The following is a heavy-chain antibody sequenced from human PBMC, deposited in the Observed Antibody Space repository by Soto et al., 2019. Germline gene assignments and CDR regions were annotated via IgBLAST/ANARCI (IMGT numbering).Heavy chain of an antibody. CDR2: IYYSGST. Sequence: SETLSLTCTVSGGSVSSGSYYWSWIRQPPGKGLEWIGYIYYSGSTNYNPSLKSRVTISVDTSKNQFSLKLSSVTAADTAVYYCARDTYYYDSSGYYSFDYWGQGTLVTVSS. J-gene: IGHJ4*02. CDR1: GGSVSSGSYY. D-gene: IGHD3-22*01. V-gene: IGHV4-61*01. CDR3: ARDTYYYDSSGYYSFDY.